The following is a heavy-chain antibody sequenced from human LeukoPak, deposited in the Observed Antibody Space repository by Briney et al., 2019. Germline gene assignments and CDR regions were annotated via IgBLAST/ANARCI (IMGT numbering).Heavy chain of an antibody. CDR3: ARVVRGIAVGSRYLDL. J-gene: IGHJ2*01. D-gene: IGHD2-21*01. CDR1: VYTVTSYD. CDR2: ISTYNGNT. Sequence: ASLKLSCKASVYTVTSYDIRWTRQAPGQGLEWMGWISTYNGNTNYAKKLQGRVTMTTDPSTSTAYMEMRSLRSDDTAVYYCARVVRGIAVGSRYLDLWGRGTLVTVSS. V-gene: IGHV1-18*01.